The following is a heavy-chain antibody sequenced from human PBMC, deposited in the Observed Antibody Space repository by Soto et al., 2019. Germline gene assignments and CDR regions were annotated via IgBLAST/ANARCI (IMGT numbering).Heavy chain of an antibody. D-gene: IGHD1-26*01. J-gene: IGHJ4*02. V-gene: IGHV4-59*01. CDR2: IYYSGST. Sequence: SETLSLTCTVSGGSISSYYWSWIRQPPGKGLEWIGYIYYSGSTNYNPSLKSRVTISVDTSKNQFSLKLSSVTAADTAVYYCARGGAATHFSYWGQGTLVTVSS. CDR1: GGSISSYY. CDR3: ARGGAATHFSY.